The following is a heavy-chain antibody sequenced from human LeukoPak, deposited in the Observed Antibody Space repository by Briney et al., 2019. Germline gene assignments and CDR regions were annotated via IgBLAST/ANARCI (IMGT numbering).Heavy chain of an antibody. CDR2: IYYSGSS. CDR1: GDSISSYY. Sequence: SETLSLTCTVSGDSISSYYWSWIRQPPGKGLEWIGYIYYSGSSNYNPSLKSRVTISVDTSKNHFSLKLSSVTAADTAVYYCARHGQQFHEGDFDYWGQGTLVTVSS. V-gene: IGHV4-59*08. D-gene: IGHD6-13*01. J-gene: IGHJ4*02. CDR3: ARHGQQFHEGDFDY.